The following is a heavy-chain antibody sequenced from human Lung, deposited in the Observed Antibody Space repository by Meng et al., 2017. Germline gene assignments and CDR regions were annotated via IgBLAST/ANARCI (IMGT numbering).Heavy chain of an antibody. Sequence: EVQVVGVGGGFVGPWGSLRLSCATSGFTFSNAWMSWVRQTPGKGLEWLGRIKSKTDGETTDYAAPVKGRFSISRDDAKNTLYLQMNSLKTEDTAVYYCQWLSTHPPDCWGQGTLVTVSS. J-gene: IGHJ4*02. CDR1: GFTFSNAW. V-gene: IGHV3-15*01. D-gene: IGHD3-22*01. CDR3: QWLSTHPPDC. CDR2: IKSKTDGETT.